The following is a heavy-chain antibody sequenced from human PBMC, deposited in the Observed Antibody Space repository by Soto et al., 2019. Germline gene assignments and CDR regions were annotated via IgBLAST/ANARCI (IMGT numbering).Heavy chain of an antibody. CDR1: GFTVSSNY. Sequence: EVQLVETGGGLIQPGGSLRLSCAASGFTVSSNYMSWVRQAPGKGLEWVSLIYSGGDTYYADSVKGRFTISRDNSKNTLYLQMNSLSAEDTAGYYCAREDWFDVWGQGTLVTVSS. CDR2: IYSGGDT. CDR3: AREDWFDV. V-gene: IGHV3-53*02. J-gene: IGHJ5*02.